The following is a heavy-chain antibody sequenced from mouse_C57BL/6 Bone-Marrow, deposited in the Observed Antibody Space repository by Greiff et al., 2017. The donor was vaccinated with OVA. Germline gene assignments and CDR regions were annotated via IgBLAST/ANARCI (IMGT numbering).Heavy chain of an antibody. D-gene: IGHD2-1*01. CDR3: ARNGGNYFYAMDY. CDR2: ISSGSSTI. J-gene: IGHJ4*01. CDR1: GFTFSDYG. Sequence: EVKLMESGGGLVKPGGSLKLSCAASGFTFSDYGMHWVRQAPEKGLEWVAYISSGSSTIYYADTVKGRFTISRDNAKNTLFLQMTRLRSEDTAMYYCARNGGNYFYAMDYWGQGTSVTVSS. V-gene: IGHV5-17*01.